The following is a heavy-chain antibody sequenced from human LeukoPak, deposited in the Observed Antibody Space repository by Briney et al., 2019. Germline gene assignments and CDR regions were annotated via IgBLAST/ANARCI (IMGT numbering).Heavy chain of an antibody. V-gene: IGHV3-7*03. D-gene: IGHD3-3*01. CDR2: IKQDGSEK. CDR3: ARYYDFWSGYLLYYCYGMDV. J-gene: IGHJ6*02. Sequence: GGSLRLSCAASGFTFSSYWMSWVRQAPGKGLEWVANIKQDGSEKYYVDSVKGRFTISRDNAKNSLYLQMNSLRAEDTAVYYCARYYDFWSGYLLYYCYGMDVWGQGTTVTVSS. CDR1: GFTFSSYW.